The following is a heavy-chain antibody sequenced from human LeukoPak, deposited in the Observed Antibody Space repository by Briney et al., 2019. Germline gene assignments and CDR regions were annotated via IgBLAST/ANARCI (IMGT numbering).Heavy chain of an antibody. V-gene: IGHV3-30*04. CDR3: ARTWEEYYFDY. CDR2: ISYDGSNK. J-gene: IGHJ4*02. Sequence: GRSLRLSCAASGFTFSSYAMHWVRQALGKGLEWVAVISYDGSNKYYADSVKGRFTISRDNSKNTLYLQMNSLRAEDTAVYYCARTWEEYYFDYWGQGTLVTVSS. D-gene: IGHD1-26*01. CDR1: GFTFSSYA.